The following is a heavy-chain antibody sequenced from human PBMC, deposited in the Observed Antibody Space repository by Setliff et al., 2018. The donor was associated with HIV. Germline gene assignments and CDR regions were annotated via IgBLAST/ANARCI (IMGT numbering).Heavy chain of an antibody. J-gene: IGHJ6*03. Sequence: GGSLRLSCAASGLTFSSYAMTWVRQAPGRGLEWVPGITGNGRSTTYADSVKGRFTISRDNAKKSMYLQMNSLRGEDTAVYYCARAMNHYGSGTFEYYYYMDVWGKGTTVTVSS. CDR1: GLTFSSYA. D-gene: IGHD3-10*01. V-gene: IGHV3-23*01. CDR2: ITGNGRST. CDR3: ARAMNHYGSGTFEYYYYMDV.